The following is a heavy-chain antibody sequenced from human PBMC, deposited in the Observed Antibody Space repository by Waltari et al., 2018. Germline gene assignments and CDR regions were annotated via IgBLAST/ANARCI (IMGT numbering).Heavy chain of an antibody. V-gene: IGHV1-46*01. CDR3: ARPPVGYDSSGYYHGLYAFDI. CDR1: GYTLTSYY. J-gene: IGHJ3*02. CDR2: ISPSGGCT. D-gene: IGHD3-22*01. Sequence: VQLVESGAEVKKPGASVKVSCKASGYTLTSYYMHWVRQAPGQGLEWKGIISPSGGCTSSAQKVHVRVTMTRDTSTSTGYMELSSLISEDTAVYYCARPPVGYDSSGYYHGLYAFDIWGQGTMGTVSS.